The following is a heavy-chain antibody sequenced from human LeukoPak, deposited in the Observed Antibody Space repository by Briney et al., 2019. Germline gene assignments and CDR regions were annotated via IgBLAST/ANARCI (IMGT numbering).Heavy chain of an antibody. CDR1: GFTFSSHW. Sequence: GGSLRLSCAASGFTFSSHWMSWVRQAPGKGLEWVANINQDGSDKYYVDSVKGRFTISRDNTKNSLYLQMNSLRAEDTAVYYCARDRAFDIWGQGTMVTVSS. CDR2: INQDGSDK. J-gene: IGHJ3*02. V-gene: IGHV3-7*01. CDR3: ARDRAFDI.